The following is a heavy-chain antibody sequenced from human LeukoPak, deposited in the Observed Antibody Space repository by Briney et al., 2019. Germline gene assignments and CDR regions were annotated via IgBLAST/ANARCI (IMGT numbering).Heavy chain of an antibody. D-gene: IGHD6-13*01. CDR2: INHSGST. CDR3: ASRYSSSWYRFDY. J-gene: IGHJ4*02. Sequence: SETLSLTCAVYGGSFSGYYWSWIRQPPGKGLEWIGEINHSGSTNYNPSLKSRVTISVDTSKNQFSLKLSSVTAADTAVYYCASRYSSSWYRFDYWGQGVLVTVSS. CDR1: GGSFSGYY. V-gene: IGHV4-34*01.